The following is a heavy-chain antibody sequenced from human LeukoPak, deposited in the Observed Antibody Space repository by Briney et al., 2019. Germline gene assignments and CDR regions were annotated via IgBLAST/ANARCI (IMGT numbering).Heavy chain of an antibody. CDR3: ARDPTGTAVFED. Sequence: ASVKVSCKASGYTFTGYYMHWVRQAPGQGLEWMGWINPNSGGTNYAQKFQGRVTMTRDTSISTAYMELSRLRSDDTAVYYCARDPTGTAVFEDWGQGTLVTVSS. D-gene: IGHD1-14*01. CDR1: GYTFTGYY. V-gene: IGHV1-2*02. CDR2: INPNSGGT. J-gene: IGHJ4*02.